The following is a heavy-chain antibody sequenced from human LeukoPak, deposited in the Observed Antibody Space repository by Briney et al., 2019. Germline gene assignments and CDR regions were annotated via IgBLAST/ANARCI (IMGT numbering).Heavy chain of an antibody. V-gene: IGHV3-49*03. Sequence: GGSLRLSCAASGFTFSDYYMSWFRQAPGKGLEWVGFIRSKAYGGTTEYAASVKGRFTISRDDSKSIAYLQMNSLKTEDTAVYYCTIKVGGRYFDWYLDYWGQGTLVTVSS. CDR3: TIKVGGRYFDWYLDY. CDR2: IRSKAYGGTT. CDR1: GFTFSDYY. D-gene: IGHD3-9*01. J-gene: IGHJ4*02.